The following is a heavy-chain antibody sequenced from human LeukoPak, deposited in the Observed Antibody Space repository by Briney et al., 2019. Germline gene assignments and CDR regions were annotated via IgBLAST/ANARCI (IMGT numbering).Heavy chain of an antibody. CDR2: ISYDGSNK. D-gene: IGHD6-6*01. V-gene: IGHV3-30-3*01. J-gene: IGHJ4*02. Sequence: GGSLRLSCAASGFTFSSYAMHWVRQAPGKGLEWVAVISYDGSNKYYADSVKGRFTISRDNSKNTLYLQMNSLRAEDTAVYYCAKDRGSSPLDFDYWGQGTLVTVSS. CDR1: GFTFSSYA. CDR3: AKDRGSSPLDFDY.